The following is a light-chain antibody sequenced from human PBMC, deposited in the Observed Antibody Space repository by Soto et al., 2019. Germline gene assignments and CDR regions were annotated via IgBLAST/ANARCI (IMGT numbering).Light chain of an antibody. Sequence: QSALTQPASVSGSPGQSITLSCTGTSSDIGDYNYVSWYQHHPGKAPKLMIYEVSNRPSGVSNRFSGSKSGNTASLTISGLQAEDEADYYCSSYRSSSTPVVFGGGTKLTVL. CDR1: SSDIGDYNY. CDR2: EVS. V-gene: IGLV2-14*01. J-gene: IGLJ2*01. CDR3: SSYRSSSTPVV.